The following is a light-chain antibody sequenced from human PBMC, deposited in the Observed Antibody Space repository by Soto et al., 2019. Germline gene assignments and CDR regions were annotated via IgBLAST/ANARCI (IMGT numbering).Light chain of an antibody. Sequence: DIQMTQSPSTLSASVGDRVTITCRASQTISNWFAWYQQKPGKAPKVLIFDASTLDGGVPSRFRGRRSGTDFPLTISSLPPSDFATYFCQHYNSYPLTCGGGTKVEI. CDR2: DAS. CDR3: QHYNSYPLT. J-gene: IGKJ4*01. V-gene: IGKV1-5*01. CDR1: QTISNW.